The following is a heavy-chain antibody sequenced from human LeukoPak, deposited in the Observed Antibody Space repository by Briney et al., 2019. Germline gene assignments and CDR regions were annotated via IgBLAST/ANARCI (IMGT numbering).Heavy chain of an antibody. CDR2: IYYSGST. CDR1: GGSISSGGYY. V-gene: IGHV4-31*03. Sequence: SETLSLTCTVSGGSISSGGYYWSWIRQHPGKGLEWIGYIYYSGSTYYNPSLKSRVTISVDTSKNQFPLKLSSVTAADTAVYYCARGIAAAGTPLIDYWGQGTLVTVSS. CDR3: ARGIAAAGTPLIDY. J-gene: IGHJ4*02. D-gene: IGHD6-13*01.